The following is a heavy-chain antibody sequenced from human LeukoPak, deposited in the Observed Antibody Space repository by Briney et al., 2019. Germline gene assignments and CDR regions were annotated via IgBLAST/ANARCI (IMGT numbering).Heavy chain of an antibody. CDR2: IYYSGGT. J-gene: IGHJ4*02. CDR3: ARDGNAL. Sequence: SETLSLTCTVSGGSISSNGYYWAWFRQPPGNGLEWIGSIYYSGGTYYNPSLKSRVTISIDTSKNQFSLKLRSVTAADTAVYYCARDGNALWGQGTLVTVSS. V-gene: IGHV4-39*07. CDR1: GGSISSNGYY. D-gene: IGHD1-1*01.